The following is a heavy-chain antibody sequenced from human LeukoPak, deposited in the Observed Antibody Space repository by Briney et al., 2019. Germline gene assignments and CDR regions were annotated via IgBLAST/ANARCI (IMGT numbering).Heavy chain of an antibody. CDR2: ISYDGSNT. J-gene: IGHJ4*02. Sequence: PGGSLRLSCAASGFTFSSYGMHWVRQAPGKGLEWVAVISYDGSNTYHADSVKGRFTISRDISRNTVYLQMNSLRAEDTAVYYCAKVSGVGATTSPFDYWGQGTLVTVSS. CDR3: AKVSGVGATTSPFDY. CDR1: GFTFSSYG. D-gene: IGHD1-26*01. V-gene: IGHV3-30*18.